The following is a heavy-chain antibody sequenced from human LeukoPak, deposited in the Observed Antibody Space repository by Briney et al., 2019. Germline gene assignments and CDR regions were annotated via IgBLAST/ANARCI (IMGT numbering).Heavy chain of an antibody. V-gene: IGHV3-30*03. CDR2: ILYDGSNK. D-gene: IGHD4/OR15-4a*01. CDR1: EFTFSSYA. J-gene: IGHJ4*02. Sequence: GGSLRLSCAASEFTFSSYAMHWVRQAPGKGLEWVAVILYDGSNKKYADSVKGRFTISRDNAKNSLYLQMNSLRAEDTAVYYCARRAGAYSHPYDYWGQGTLVTVSS. CDR3: ARRAGAYSHPYDY.